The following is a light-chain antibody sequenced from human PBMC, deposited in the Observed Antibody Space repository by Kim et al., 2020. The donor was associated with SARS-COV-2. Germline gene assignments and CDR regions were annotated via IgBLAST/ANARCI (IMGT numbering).Light chain of an antibody. CDR1: QVVNID. V-gene: IGKV3-11*01. J-gene: IGKJ4*01. Sequence: PGQRATLSCRAIQVVNIDIAWYQQKPGQAPRLLIYDANNRATGAPARFSGSWSGTDFTLTINSLEPEDFAVYYCQQRANWPPLTFGGGTKVDIK. CDR3: QQRANWPPLT. CDR2: DAN.